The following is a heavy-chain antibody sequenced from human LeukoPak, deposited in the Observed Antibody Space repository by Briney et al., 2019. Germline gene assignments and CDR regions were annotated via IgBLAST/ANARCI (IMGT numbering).Heavy chain of an antibody. J-gene: IGHJ5*02. CDR1: GSTFSDYY. Sequence: PGGSLRLFCAASGSTFSDYYLSWIRQAPGKGRVGVSYISSSGSTIYYADSVKGRFTISRDNAKNSLYLQMNSLRAEDTAVYYCARHIVVVPAAMSPWGQGTLVTVSS. D-gene: IGHD2-2*01. CDR3: ARHIVVVPAAMSP. V-gene: IGHV3-11*04. CDR2: ISSSGSTI.